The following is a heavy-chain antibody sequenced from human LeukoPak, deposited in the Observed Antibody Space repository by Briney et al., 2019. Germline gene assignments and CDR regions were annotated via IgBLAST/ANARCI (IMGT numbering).Heavy chain of an antibody. J-gene: IGHJ5*02. V-gene: IGHV4-61*02. Sequence: SQTLSLTCTVSGGSISSGSYYWSWIRQPAGKGLEWIGRIYTSGSTNYNPSLKSRVTISVDTSKNQFSLKLSSVTAADTAVYYCARGEYYYDSNGYYGGYNWFDPWGQGTLVTVSS. CDR1: GGSISSGSYY. D-gene: IGHD3-22*01. CDR2: IYTSGST. CDR3: ARGEYYYDSNGYYGGYNWFDP.